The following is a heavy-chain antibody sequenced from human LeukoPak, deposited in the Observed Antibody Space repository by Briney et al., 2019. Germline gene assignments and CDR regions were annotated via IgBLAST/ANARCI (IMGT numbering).Heavy chain of an antibody. CDR1: GGSISSSSYY. Sequence: PSETLSPTCTVSGGSISSSSYYWGWIRQPPGKGLEWIGSIYYSGSTYYNPSLKSRVTMSVDTSKNQFSLKLSSVTAADTAVYYCARGQVTMVRGASMYNWFDPWGQGTLVTVSS. V-gene: IGHV4-39*07. CDR3: ARGQVTMVRGASMYNWFDP. CDR2: IYYSGST. J-gene: IGHJ5*02. D-gene: IGHD3-10*01.